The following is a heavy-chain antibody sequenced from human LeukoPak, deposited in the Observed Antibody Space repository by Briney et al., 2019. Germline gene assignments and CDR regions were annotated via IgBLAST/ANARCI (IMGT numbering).Heavy chain of an antibody. J-gene: IGHJ4*02. Sequence: ETPSLTCAVSGGSILTTNWWSWVRQPPGKGLEWIGEVHLSVAGHYKPSLKSRVSMSIAKSQNQLSLKLTSVTAAHTAMYYCARESGAFCPFGFWGQGTLVT. CDR1: GGSILTTNW. CDR3: ARESGAFCPFGF. CDR2: VHLSVAG. V-gene: IGHV4-4*02. D-gene: IGHD1-26*01.